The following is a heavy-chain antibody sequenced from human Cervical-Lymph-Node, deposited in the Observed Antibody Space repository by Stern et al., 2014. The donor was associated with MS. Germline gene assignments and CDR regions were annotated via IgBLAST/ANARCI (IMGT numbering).Heavy chain of an antibody. CDR1: GYTFPRNG. CDR2: SNAGHGNT. V-gene: IGHV1-3*02. J-gene: IGHJ4*02. CDR3: ARGGGGYSYGLDY. Sequence: MQLVESGAEVRKPGASGRVSCKASGYTFPRNGINWGRQAPGQRLEWMGWSNAGHGNTKYSQEFQGRVTITRDTSASTAYMELGSLRSEDMAVYYCARGGGGYSYGLDYWGQGTLVTVSS. D-gene: IGHD5-18*01.